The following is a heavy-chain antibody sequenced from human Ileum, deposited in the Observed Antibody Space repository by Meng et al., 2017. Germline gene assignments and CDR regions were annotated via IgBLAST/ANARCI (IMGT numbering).Heavy chain of an antibody. D-gene: IGHD6-13*01. Sequence: QITLKESGPTLVKPTETITLTCTFSGFSLSTSGVSVGWVRQPPGKALEWLALIWWDDNKRYSPSLKSRVTITKDTSKNQVVLTLTNMDPMDTGTYFCAHSPAGPAANHWFDPWGQGILVTVSS. CDR1: GFSLSTSGVS. CDR2: IWWDDNK. J-gene: IGHJ5*02. CDR3: AHSPAGPAANHWFDP. V-gene: IGHV2-5*02.